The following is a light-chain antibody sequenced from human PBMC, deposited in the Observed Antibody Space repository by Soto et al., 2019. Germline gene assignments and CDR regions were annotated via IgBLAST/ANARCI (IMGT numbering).Light chain of an antibody. CDR3: QQYNSYWT. CDR1: QYINTR. CDR2: GTS. J-gene: IGKJ1*01. Sequence: EIVLTQSPATLSSFPGDRVTLSCRASQYINTRLAWYQHKPGQAPRLLIYGTSSRATDIPDRFTGSGSGTDFTLTISSLQPDDFATYYCQQYNSYWTFGQGTKVDIK. V-gene: IGKV3D-15*01.